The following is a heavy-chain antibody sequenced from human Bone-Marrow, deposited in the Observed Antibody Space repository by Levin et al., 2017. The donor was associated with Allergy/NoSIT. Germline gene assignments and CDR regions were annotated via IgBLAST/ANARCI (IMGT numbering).Heavy chain of an antibody. J-gene: IGHJ6*02. CDR1: GYTFTGYY. Sequence: GESLKISCKASGYTFTGYYMHWVRQAPGQGLEWMGWINPNSGGTNYAQKFQGRVTMTRDTSISTAYMELSRLRSDDTAVYYCARTATGFHYYYYYGMDGWGQGTTVTVSS. CDR3: ARTATGFHYYYYYGMDG. D-gene: IGHD2-21*01. V-gene: IGHV1-2*02. CDR2: INPNSGGT.